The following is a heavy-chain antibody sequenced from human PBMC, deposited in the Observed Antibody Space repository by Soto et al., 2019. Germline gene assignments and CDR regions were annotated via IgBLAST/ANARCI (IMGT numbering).Heavy chain of an antibody. CDR1: EGTFSSYA. Sequence: SVKVSCKASEGTFSSYAISWVRQAPGQGLEWMGGIVPIFGTANYAQKFQGRVTITGDESTSTAYMELSSLRSEDTAVYYCANQIMATNEQDDRAFNIWGQGTMVTVSS. V-gene: IGHV1-69*13. CDR2: IVPIFGTA. D-gene: IGHD5-12*01. J-gene: IGHJ3*02. CDR3: ANQIMATNEQDDRAFNI.